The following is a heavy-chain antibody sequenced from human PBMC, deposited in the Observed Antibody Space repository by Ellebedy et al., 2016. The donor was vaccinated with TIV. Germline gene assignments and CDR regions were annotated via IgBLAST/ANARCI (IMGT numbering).Heavy chain of an antibody. CDR3: ARRPDFDMLTGYSSFDH. CDR2: IYYSGGT. J-gene: IGHJ4*02. V-gene: IGHV4-39*07. D-gene: IGHD3-9*01. Sequence: SETLSLTCTVSGGSISSSNYYWGWIRQPPGKGLEWIVGIYYSGGTYYNPSLKSRVTISVDTSNNQFSLKVRSVTAADTAVYYCARRPDFDMLTGYSSFDHWGQGTLVTVSS. CDR1: GGSISSSNYY.